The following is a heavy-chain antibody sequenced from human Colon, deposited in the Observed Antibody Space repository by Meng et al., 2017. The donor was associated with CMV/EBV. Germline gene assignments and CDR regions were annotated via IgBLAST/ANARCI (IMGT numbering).Heavy chain of an antibody. Sequence: VQLHQWGAGLLKPSETLSLPCAVYGGSFSGSYWSWIRQPSGKGLEWIGEINHSGSTNYNPSLKSRVTISVDTSKNQFSLKLSSVTAADTAVYYCASILFAAAAGGWGGYWGQGTLVTVSS. CDR2: INHSGST. CDR1: GGSFSGSY. D-gene: IGHD6-13*01. J-gene: IGHJ4*02. V-gene: IGHV4-34*01. CDR3: ASILFAAAAGGWGGY.